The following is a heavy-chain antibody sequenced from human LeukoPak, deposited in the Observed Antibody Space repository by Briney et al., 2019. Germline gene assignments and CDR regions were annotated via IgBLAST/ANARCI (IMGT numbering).Heavy chain of an antibody. D-gene: IGHD2-21*02. CDR1: GFTFSSYS. Sequence: GGSLRLSCAASGFTFSSYSMNWVRQAPGKGLEWVSSISSSSSYIYYADSVKGRFTISRDNAKNSLYLQMNSLRAEDTAVYYCARDSRGYCGGDCYLADYWGQGTLVTVSS. V-gene: IGHV3-21*04. CDR2: ISSSSSYI. J-gene: IGHJ4*02. CDR3: ARDSRGYCGGDCYLADY.